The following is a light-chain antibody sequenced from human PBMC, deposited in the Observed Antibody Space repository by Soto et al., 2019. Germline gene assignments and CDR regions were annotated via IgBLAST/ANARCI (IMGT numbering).Light chain of an antibody. J-gene: IGKJ2*01. CDR1: QIISSTY. V-gene: IGKV3-20*01. CDR3: QHYGTSLYT. CDR2: GAS. Sequence: DIVLTQSPGTLYLSPGERATLSCRASQIISSTYLGWYQQKPGQAPRLLIYGASSRATGIPDRFSGSGSGTDFTLTISRLEPEDFAVYYCQHYGTSLYTFGQGTKLDIK.